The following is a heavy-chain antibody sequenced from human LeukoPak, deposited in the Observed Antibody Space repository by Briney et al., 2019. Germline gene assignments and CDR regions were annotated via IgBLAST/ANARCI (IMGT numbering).Heavy chain of an antibody. CDR1: GVTFRSYL. CDR3: ARGLTRIEY. D-gene: IGHD2-21*02. J-gene: IGHJ4*02. V-gene: IGHV3-7*01. Sequence: GGSLRLPCAASGVTFRSYLMSWVRQAPGKGLEWVAHIKEDGSEKYYVDSVKGRFTISRDNAKNSLSLQMNILRAEDTAVYYCARGLTRIEYWGQGTLVIVSS. CDR2: IKEDGSEK.